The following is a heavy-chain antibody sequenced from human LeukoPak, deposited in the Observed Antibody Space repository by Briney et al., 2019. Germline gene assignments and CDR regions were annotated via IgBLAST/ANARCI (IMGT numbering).Heavy chain of an antibody. J-gene: IGHJ4*02. CDR3: AKASSRFIAAAGRALYY. D-gene: IGHD6-13*01. V-gene: IGHV3-23*01. Sequence: GGSLRLSCAASGFTLSSYAMRWVRQAPGKGVEWVSAISGRGGSTYYADSVKGRFTISRDNSKNTLYLQMNSLRAEDTAVYYCAKASSRFIAAAGRALYYWGQGTLVTVSS. CDR2: ISGRGGST. CDR1: GFTLSSYA.